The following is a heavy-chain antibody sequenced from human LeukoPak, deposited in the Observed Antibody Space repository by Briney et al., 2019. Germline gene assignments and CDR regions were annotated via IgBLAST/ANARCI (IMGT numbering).Heavy chain of an antibody. Sequence: PGGSAKVSCKASGYTFTSYGISWGRQAPGQRLEWMGWISAYNGNTNYARTLQGSVTMTTDTSTSTAYMELRSLRSDDTAVYYCGITRCAGFGDHANWFDPWGQGTLVTVSS. CDR2: ISAYNGNT. CDR1: GYTFTSYG. D-gene: IGHD3-10*01. J-gene: IGHJ5*02. V-gene: IGHV1-18*04. CDR3: GITRCAGFGDHANWFDP.